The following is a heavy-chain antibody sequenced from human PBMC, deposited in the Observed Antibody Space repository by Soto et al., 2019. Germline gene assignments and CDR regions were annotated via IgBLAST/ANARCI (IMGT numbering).Heavy chain of an antibody. V-gene: IGHV3-23*01. J-gene: IGHJ4*02. D-gene: IGHD5-12*01. CDR3: TKGAWLDY. CDR2: ILGRDDTT. Sequence: GGSLRLSCAASGFTFSSYSMNWVRQAPGKGLEWVSVILGRDDTTYYADSVKGRFTISRDTFKNTLHLQMNSLRVEDTALYFCTKGAWLDYWGQGTLVTVSS. CDR1: GFTFSSYS.